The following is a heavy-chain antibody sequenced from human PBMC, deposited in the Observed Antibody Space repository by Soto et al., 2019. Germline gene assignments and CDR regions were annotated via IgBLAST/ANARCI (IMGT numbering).Heavy chain of an antibody. Sequence: QVQLVQSGAEVKKPGSSVKFSCKAPGATFSSYTISWVRQPPGQGLEWMGRIIPILGIANYAQKFQGRVTITADKSTSTAYMELSSLRSEDTAVYYCASKDIVVVPAASLLAFDIWGQGTMVTVSS. CDR1: GATFSSYT. CDR2: IIPILGIA. D-gene: IGHD2-2*01. CDR3: ASKDIVVVPAASLLAFDI. V-gene: IGHV1-69*02. J-gene: IGHJ3*02.